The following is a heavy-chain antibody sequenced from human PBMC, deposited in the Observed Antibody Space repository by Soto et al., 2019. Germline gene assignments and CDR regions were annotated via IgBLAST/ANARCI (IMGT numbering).Heavy chain of an antibody. V-gene: IGHV3-30*18. CDR3: AKERYHYDSSGYYDYNFDY. CDR1: GFTFSSYG. D-gene: IGHD3-22*01. J-gene: IGHJ4*02. CDR2: ISHDGSNK. Sequence: GGSLRLSCAASGFTFSSYGMHWVRQAPGKGLEWVTVISHDGSNKYYADSVKGRFAISRDNSKNTLSLQMNSLRPEDTAVYYCAKERYHYDSSGYYDYNFDYWGQGTLVTVSS.